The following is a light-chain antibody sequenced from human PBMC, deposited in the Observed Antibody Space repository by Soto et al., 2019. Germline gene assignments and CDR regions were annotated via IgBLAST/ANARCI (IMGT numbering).Light chain of an antibody. J-gene: IGKJ1*01. Sequence: EIVLTQSPDTLSLSPGGRATLACRSSQTVMTYLAWYQQKPCQAPRLLVYDASKRAPSIPARFIGSGSGTDFTLTVSSLEREDFALYYWQQRSGWPTFGQGTKVDIK. CDR2: DAS. V-gene: IGKV3-11*01. CDR3: QQRSGWPT. CDR1: QTVMTY.